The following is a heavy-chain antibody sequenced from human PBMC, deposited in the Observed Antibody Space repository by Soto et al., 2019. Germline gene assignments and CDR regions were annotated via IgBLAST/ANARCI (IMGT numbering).Heavy chain of an antibody. CDR2: ISWNSGSI. Sequence: EVQLVESGGGLVQPGRSLRLSCAASGFTFDDYAMHWVRQAPGKGLEWVSGISWNSGSIGYADSVKGRFTISRDNAKNSLYLQMNSLRAEDTALYYCAKDSIVGATSFRLIDYWGQGTLVTVSS. V-gene: IGHV3-9*01. CDR3: AKDSIVGATSFRLIDY. J-gene: IGHJ4*02. CDR1: GFTFDDYA. D-gene: IGHD1-26*01.